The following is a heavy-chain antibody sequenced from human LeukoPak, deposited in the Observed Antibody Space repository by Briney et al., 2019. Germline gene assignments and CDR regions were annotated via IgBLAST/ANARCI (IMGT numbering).Heavy chain of an antibody. Sequence: GSLRLSCAASGFTFSSFAMNWVRQPPGKGLEWIGDINHSGSTNYNPSLTSRVTISVDPSKNQFSLNLSSVTAADTAVYYCARGRGLSSGWYSRWGQGTLVTVSS. CDR1: GFTFSSFA. J-gene: IGHJ4*02. CDR3: ARGRGLSSGWYSR. CDR2: INHSGST. D-gene: IGHD6-19*01. V-gene: IGHV4-34*01.